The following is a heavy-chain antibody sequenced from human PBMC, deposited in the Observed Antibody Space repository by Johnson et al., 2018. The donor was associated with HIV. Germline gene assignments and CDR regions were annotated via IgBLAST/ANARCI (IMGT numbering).Heavy chain of an antibody. V-gene: IGHV3-9*01. J-gene: IGHJ3*02. CDR2: ISWNSGSI. Sequence: VESGGGLVQPGGSLRLSCAASGFTFSNYAMNWVRQAPGKGLEWVSGISWNSGSIGYADSVKGRFTISRDNAKNSLYLQMNSLRAEDTALYYCAKVPRPYYYDSADAFDIWGQGTMVTVSS. D-gene: IGHD3-22*01. CDR1: GFTFSNYA. CDR3: AKVPRPYYYDSADAFDI.